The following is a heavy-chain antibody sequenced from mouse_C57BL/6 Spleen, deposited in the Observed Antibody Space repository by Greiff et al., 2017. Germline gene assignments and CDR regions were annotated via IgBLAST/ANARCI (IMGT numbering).Heavy chain of an antibody. CDR3: ARHEDTTVVPLVGFDV. J-gene: IGHJ1*03. D-gene: IGHD1-1*01. CDR2: FYPGSGSI. V-gene: IGHV1-62-2*01. CDR1: GYTFTEYT. Sequence: QVQLKESGAELVKPGASVKLSCKASGYTFTEYTIHWVKQRSGQGLEWIGWFYPGSGSIKYNEKFKDKATLTADKSSSTVYMELSRLTSEDSAVYFCARHEDTTVVPLVGFDVWGTGTTVTVSS.